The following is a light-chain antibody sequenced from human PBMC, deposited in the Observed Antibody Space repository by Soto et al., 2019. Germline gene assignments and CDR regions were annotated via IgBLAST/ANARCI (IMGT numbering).Light chain of an antibody. CDR1: SSDVGGYNY. Sequence: HSVLTQPASVSGSPGQSITISCTGTSSDVGGYNYVSWYQQHPGKAPKLMIYDVSYRPSGVSNRFSGSKSGNTASLTISGLQAEDEADYYCSSYTSSSARLVVFGGGTKLTVL. V-gene: IGLV2-14*01. CDR3: SSYTSSSARLVV. CDR2: DVS. J-gene: IGLJ2*01.